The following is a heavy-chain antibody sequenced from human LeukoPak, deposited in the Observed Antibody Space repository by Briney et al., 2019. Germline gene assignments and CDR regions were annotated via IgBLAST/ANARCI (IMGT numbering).Heavy chain of an antibody. D-gene: IGHD6-13*01. CDR2: ISWNSGSI. V-gene: IGHV3-9*01. Sequence: GGSLRLSCAASGFTFYDYAMHWVRQALGKGLEWVSGISWNSGSIGHADSVKGRFTISRDNAKNSLYLQMNSLRAEDTALYYCAKASWYDAFDIWGQGTMVTVSS. CDR1: GFTFYDYA. J-gene: IGHJ3*02. CDR3: AKASWYDAFDI.